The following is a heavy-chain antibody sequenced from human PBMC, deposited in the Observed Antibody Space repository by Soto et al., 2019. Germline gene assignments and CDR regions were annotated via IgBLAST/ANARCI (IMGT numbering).Heavy chain of an antibody. CDR1: GYSFNGYW. CDR2: IYAGDSDT. CDR3: TRSPSNYDTLTGYYFYFDY. J-gene: IGHJ4*02. Sequence: GESLKISCKGTGYSFNGYWIAWVRRMPGKGLEWMGIIYAGDSDTRYNPSFQGQVTISADKSTNTAYLQWSSLKASDTAMYYCTRSPSNYDTLTGYYFYFDYWGQGSQVTVSS. D-gene: IGHD3-9*01. V-gene: IGHV5-51*01.